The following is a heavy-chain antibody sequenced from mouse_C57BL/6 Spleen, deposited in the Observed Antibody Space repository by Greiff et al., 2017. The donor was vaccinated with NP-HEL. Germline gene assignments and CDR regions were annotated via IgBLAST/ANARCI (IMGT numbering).Heavy chain of an antibody. J-gene: IGHJ2*01. CDR3: ARGVYYDYDYFDY. CDR2: ILTGGGT. D-gene: IGHD2-4*01. V-gene: IGHV2-9-1*01. Sequence: VKLQESGPGLVAPSQSLSFTCTVSGFSLTSYAISWVRQPPGQGLEWLGVILTGGGTNYNSALKSRLSISKDNSKSQVFLKMNSLQTDDTARYYCARGVYYDYDYFDYWGQGTTLTVSS. CDR1: GFSLTSYA.